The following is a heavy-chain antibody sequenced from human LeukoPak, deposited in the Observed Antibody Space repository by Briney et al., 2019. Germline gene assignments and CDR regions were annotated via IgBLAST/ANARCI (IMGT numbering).Heavy chain of an antibody. J-gene: IGHJ4*02. CDR2: IWYDGGYK. Sequence: GGSLRLSCAASGFTFSNYGMHWVRQAPGKGLEWVAGIWYDGGYKYYADSVKGRFTISRDNSKNTLFLQMDSLGAEDTAVYYCARNYYDSSGYQEATFNYWGQGTLVTVSS. CDR1: GFTFSNYG. D-gene: IGHD3-22*01. V-gene: IGHV3-33*01. CDR3: ARNYYDSSGYQEATFNY.